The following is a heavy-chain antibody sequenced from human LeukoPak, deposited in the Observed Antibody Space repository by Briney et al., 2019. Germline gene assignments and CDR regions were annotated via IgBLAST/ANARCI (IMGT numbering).Heavy chain of an antibody. CDR2: INPSGGST. CDR1: GYTFTSYY. D-gene: IGHD5-12*01. Sequence: GASVKVSCKASGYTFTSYYMHWVRQAPGQGLEWIGIINPSGGSTSYAQKFQGRVTMTRDTSTSTVYMELSSLRSEDTAVYYCARQSYSGYDDDAFDIWGQGTMVTVSS. J-gene: IGHJ3*02. CDR3: ARQSYSGYDDDAFDI. V-gene: IGHV1-46*01.